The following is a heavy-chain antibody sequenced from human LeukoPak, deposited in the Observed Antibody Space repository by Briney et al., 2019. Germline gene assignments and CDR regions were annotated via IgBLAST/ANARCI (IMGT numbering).Heavy chain of an antibody. CDR3: ARDYFFGSAMVRYDYGRDV. CDR2: INPNSGGT. J-gene: IGHJ6*02. CDR1: GYTFTGYY. D-gene: IGHD5-18*01. Sequence: GASVKVSCKASGYTFTGYYMHWVRQAPGQGLEWMGWINPNSGGTNYAQKFQGRVTMTRDTSISTAYMELSRLRSDDTAVYYCARDYFFGSAMVRYDYGRDVWGQGTTVTVSS. V-gene: IGHV1-2*02.